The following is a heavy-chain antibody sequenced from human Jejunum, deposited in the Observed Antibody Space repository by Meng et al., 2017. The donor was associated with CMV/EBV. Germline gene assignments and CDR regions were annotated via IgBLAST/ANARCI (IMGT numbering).Heavy chain of an antibody. CDR3: AYRHHYSGNWNVGWFGP. D-gene: IGHD1-1*01. CDR2: IFWDDMK. Sequence: QITLRESGPTLVKPTQTLTLTCTFAGFSLTTSPVGVGWIRRPPGKALEWLALIFWDDMKRYNSSLTSRLAITKDTSKNEVVLTMTNMDPVDTATYYCAYRHHYSGNWNVGWFGPWGQGTLVTVSS. V-gene: IGHV2-5*02. CDR1: GFSLTTSPVG. J-gene: IGHJ5*02.